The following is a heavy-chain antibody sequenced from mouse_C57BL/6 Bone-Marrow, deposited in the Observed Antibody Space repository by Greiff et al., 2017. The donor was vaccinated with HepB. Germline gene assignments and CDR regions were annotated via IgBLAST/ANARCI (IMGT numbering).Heavy chain of an antibody. CDR3: APLLRSFYFDY. Sequence: QVQLQQSGPELVKPGASVKISCKASGYSFTSYYIHWVKQRPGQGLEWIGWIYPGSGNTKYNEKFKGKATLTADTSSSTAYMQLSSLTSEDSAVSYCAPLLRSFYFDYWGQGTTLTVSS. CDR1: GYSFTSYY. CDR2: IYPGSGNT. D-gene: IGHD1-1*01. J-gene: IGHJ2*01. V-gene: IGHV1-66*01.